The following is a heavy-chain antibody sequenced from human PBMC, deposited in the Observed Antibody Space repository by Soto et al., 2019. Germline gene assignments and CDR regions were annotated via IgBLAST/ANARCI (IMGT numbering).Heavy chain of an antibody. D-gene: IGHD1-1*01. CDR3: ARDRPSPRTTNFTYDP. Sequence: GASVKVSCKASGYTFTSYCISWVRQAPGEGLEWMGWISAYNGNTNYAQKLQGRVTMTTDTSTSTAYMELRSLRSDDTAVYYFARDRPSPRTTNFTYDPWGQGTLVTVSS. V-gene: IGHV1-18*01. CDR1: GYTFTSYC. J-gene: IGHJ5*02. CDR2: ISAYNGNT.